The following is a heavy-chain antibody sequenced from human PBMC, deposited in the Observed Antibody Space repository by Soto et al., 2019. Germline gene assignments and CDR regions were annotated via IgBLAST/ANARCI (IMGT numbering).Heavy chain of an antibody. D-gene: IGHD3-22*01. J-gene: IGHJ6*02. CDR1: GGSFSGYY. CDR2: INHSGST. CDR3: ARVRGYYYDSSGYYYSGYYYYYYGMDV. Sequence: SETLSLTCAVYGGSFSGYYWSWIRQPPGKGLEWIGEINHSGSTNYNPSLKSRVTISVDTSKNQFSLKLSSVTAADTAVYYCARVRGYYYDSSGYYYSGYYYYYYGMDVWGQGTTVT. V-gene: IGHV4-34*01.